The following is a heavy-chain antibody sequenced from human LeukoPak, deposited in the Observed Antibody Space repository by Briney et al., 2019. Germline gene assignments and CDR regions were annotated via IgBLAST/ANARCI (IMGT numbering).Heavy chain of an antibody. CDR3: ARDSGYSYGYPGDDC. CDR2: LYSDGTTT. CDR1: GFSVSNNY. V-gene: IGHV3-66*01. Sequence: GGSLRLSCAASGFSVSNNYMSWVRQVPGKGLEGLCVLYSDGTTTTYADSVKGRFTVSRDNSKNTLFLQMSSLRAEDTAIYYCARDSGYSYGYPGDDCWGQGTLVTVSS. D-gene: IGHD5-18*01. J-gene: IGHJ4*02.